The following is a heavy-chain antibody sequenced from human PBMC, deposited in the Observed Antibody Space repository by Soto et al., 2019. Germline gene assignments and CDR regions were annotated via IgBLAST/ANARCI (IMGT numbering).Heavy chain of an antibody. CDR3: ARDFPYCGSTSCYSAAPKY. CDR2: MSHDGSSS. CDR1: GFSFSNYA. J-gene: IGHJ4*02. V-gene: IGHV3-30-3*01. D-gene: IGHD2-2*01. Sequence: PGGSLRLSCAASGFSFSNYAMHWVRQTPDKGLEWVAVMSHDGSSSFYADSVKGRFTISRDNSKTTLDLQMNSLSTEDTAVYYCARDFPYCGSTSCYSAAPKYWGQGTLVTVSS.